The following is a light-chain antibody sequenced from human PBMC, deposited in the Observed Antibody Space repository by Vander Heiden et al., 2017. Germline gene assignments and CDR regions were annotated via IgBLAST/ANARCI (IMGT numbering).Light chain of an antibody. CDR1: RLGEKY. V-gene: IGLV3-1*01. CDR2: QDS. CDR3: PEGNSRTVV. J-gene: IGLJ2*01. Sequence: SYELTQPPSVSVSPGQTASITCSGDRLGEKYACWYQQKPGQTPVRGIYQDSKRPSGITECFYGSNSATTATLTMSGTQAGDEYYYYAPEGNSRTVVFGGGTKLTVL.